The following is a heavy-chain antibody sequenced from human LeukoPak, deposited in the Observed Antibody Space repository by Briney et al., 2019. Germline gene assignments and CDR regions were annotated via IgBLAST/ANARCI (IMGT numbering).Heavy chain of an antibody. CDR1: GYSISSGYY. J-gene: IGHJ4*02. V-gene: IGHV4-38-2*02. D-gene: IGHD2-2*01. CDR3: ARLKLGYCSSTSCYYYFDY. CDR2: IYHSGST. Sequence: SETLSLTCTVSGYSISSGYYWGWIRQPPGKGLEWIGSIYHSGSTYYNPSLKSRVTISVDTSKNQFSLKLSSVTAADTAVYYCARLKLGYCSSTSCYYYFDYWGQGALVTVSS.